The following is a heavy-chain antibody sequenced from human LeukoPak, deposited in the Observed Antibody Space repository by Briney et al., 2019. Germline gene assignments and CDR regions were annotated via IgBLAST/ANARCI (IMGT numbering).Heavy chain of an antibody. J-gene: IGHJ4*02. D-gene: IGHD4-17*01. CDR2: ISSSGSTI. CDR1: GFTFSDYY. V-gene: IGHV3-11*04. Sequence: GGSLRLSCAASGFTFSDYYMSWIRQAPGKGLEWVSYISSSGSTIYYADSVKGRFTISRDNAKNSLYLQMNSLRAEDTAVYYCAKDRSMTTVTPFDNWGQGTLVTVSP. CDR3: AKDRSMTTVTPFDN.